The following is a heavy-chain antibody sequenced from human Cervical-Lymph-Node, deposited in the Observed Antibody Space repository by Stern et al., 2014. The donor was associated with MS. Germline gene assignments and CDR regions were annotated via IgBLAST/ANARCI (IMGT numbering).Heavy chain of an antibody. CDR2: IYPGDSNT. CDR3: ARRWGSTSVSGYFHH. D-gene: IGHD4-23*01. J-gene: IGHJ1*01. CDR1: GYRFNNYW. Sequence: EDQLVESGAEVKKPGESLKISCKGSGYRFNNYWIAWVRQMPGKGLEWMGIIYPGDSNTRYSPSFQGQVTISADRSITTAYLQWSSLKASDSAMYYCARRWGSTSVSGYFHHWGQGTLVAVSS. V-gene: IGHV5-51*03.